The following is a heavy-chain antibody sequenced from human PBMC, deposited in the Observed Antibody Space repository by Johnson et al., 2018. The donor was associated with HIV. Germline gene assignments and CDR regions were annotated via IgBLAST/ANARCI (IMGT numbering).Heavy chain of an antibody. V-gene: IGHV3-66*01. D-gene: IGHD6-19*01. CDR1: GFSVSSKY. CDR2: IYSGGST. Sequence: VQLVESGGGLVQPGGSLRLSCAASGFSVSSKYMSWVRQAPGKGLEWVSVIYSGGSTYYADYVKGRFTISRDNSKNTLYLHMNSLRAEDTAVYYCARDQSNGWNRGAFDIWGQGTVVTVSS. J-gene: IGHJ3*02. CDR3: ARDQSNGWNRGAFDI.